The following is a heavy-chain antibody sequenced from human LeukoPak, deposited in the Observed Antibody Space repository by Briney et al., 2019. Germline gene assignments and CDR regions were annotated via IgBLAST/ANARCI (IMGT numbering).Heavy chain of an antibody. CDR3: AKGDRSTMIGAFDI. J-gene: IGHJ3*02. V-gene: IGHV3-21*01. Sequence: GGSLRLSCAASGFTFSSYTMNWVRQAPGKGLEWVSSISRDSGVRYYADSVKGRFTISRDNTKNSLYLQMNSLRAEDTGVYYCAKGDRSTMIGAFDIWGQGTMVTVSS. D-gene: IGHD3-22*01. CDR1: GFTFSSYT. CDR2: ISRDSGVR.